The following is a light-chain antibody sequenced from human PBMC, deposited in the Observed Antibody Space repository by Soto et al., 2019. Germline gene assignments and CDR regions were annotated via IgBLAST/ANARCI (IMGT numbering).Light chain of an antibody. CDR1: QSVSSSY. Sequence: EIVVKQSPCTLSLSPGERATLSCRASQSVSSSYLAWYQQKPGQAPRLLIYGASSRATGIPDRFSGSGSGTDFTLTISRLEPEDFAVYYCQQYGSSPWTFGQGTKVDIK. CDR2: GAS. V-gene: IGKV3-20*01. CDR3: QQYGSSPWT. J-gene: IGKJ1*01.